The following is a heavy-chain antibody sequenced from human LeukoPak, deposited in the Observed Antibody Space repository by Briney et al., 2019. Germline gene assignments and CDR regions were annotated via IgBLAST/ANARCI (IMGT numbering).Heavy chain of an antibody. CDR3: ARDQGGYCSGGSCYSSWFDP. Sequence: GASVKGSCKASGGTFSSYAISWVRQAPGQGLEWMGGIIPIFGTANYAQKFQGRVTITADESTSTAYMELSSLRSEDTAVYYCARDQGGYCSGGSCYSSWFDPWGQGTLVTVSS. CDR1: GGTFSSYA. J-gene: IGHJ5*02. V-gene: IGHV1-69*13. D-gene: IGHD2-15*01. CDR2: IIPIFGTA.